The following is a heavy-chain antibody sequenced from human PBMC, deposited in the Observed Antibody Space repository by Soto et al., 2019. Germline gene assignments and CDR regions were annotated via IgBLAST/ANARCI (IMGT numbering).Heavy chain of an antibody. V-gene: IGHV3-23*01. CDR3: ERGATYSYPGSRIFYF. J-gene: IGHJ4*02. CDR1: GLTFGRRA. D-gene: IGHD3-10*01. CDR2: ITATGGDT. Sequence: PGGSLRLSFVASGLTFGRRAVSWVRQAPWEGLEWVSTITATGGDTKYAESVRGRFTMSRDNSKKKLYLKINILRVEESALSYCERGATYSYPGSRIFYFWGRGTLVTVSS.